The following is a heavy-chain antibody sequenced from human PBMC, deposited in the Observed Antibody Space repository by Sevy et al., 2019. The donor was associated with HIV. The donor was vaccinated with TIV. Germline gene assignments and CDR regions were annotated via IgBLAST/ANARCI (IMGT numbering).Heavy chain of an antibody. CDR3: ANGGRYDFWTGFRDYFEY. CDR2: IRYDGNNK. V-gene: IGHV3-30*02. Sequence: GGSLRLSCAASGFSFRSYGMHWVRQAPGKGLEWVAFIRYDGNNKYYAESVKGRFTISRDNSKDTLYLLMNSLRAEDTAVYYCANGGRYDFWTGFRDYFEYWGQGTLVTVSS. J-gene: IGHJ4*02. D-gene: IGHD3-3*01. CDR1: GFSFRSYG.